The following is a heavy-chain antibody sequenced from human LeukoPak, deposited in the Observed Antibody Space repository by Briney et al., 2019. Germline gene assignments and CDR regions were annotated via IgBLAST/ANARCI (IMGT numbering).Heavy chain of an antibody. CDR3: AKEGGYCSGGSCYSETFSFDY. D-gene: IGHD2-15*01. Sequence: GGSLRLSCAASGFTFSSSSMNWVRQAPGKGLEWVAVIWYDGSNKYYADSVKGRFTISRDNSKNTLYLQMNSLRAEDTAVYYCAKEGGYCSGGSCYSETFSFDYWGQGTLVTVSS. J-gene: IGHJ4*02. CDR2: IWYDGSNK. CDR1: GFTFSSSS. V-gene: IGHV3-30*02.